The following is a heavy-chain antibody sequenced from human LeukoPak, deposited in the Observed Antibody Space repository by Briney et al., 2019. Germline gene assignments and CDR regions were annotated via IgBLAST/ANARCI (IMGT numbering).Heavy chain of an antibody. CDR3: ARVFPKRYCSNTSCPRSPFDY. CDR1: GYSISSGYY. J-gene: IGHJ4*02. Sequence: TSGTLSLTCTVSGYSISSGYYWGWIRQPPGKGLEWIGSIYHSGSTYYNPSLKSRVTISVDTSKNQSSLKLSSVTAADTAVYYCARVFPKRYCSNTSCPRSPFDYWGQGTLVTVSS. D-gene: IGHD2-2*01. CDR2: IYHSGST. V-gene: IGHV4-38-2*02.